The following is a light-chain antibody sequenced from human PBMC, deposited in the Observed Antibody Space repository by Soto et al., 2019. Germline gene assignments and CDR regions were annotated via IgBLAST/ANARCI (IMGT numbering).Light chain of an antibody. Sequence: QSVLTQPASVSGSPGQSITISCTGTSSDVGSYNLVSWYQQHPGKAPKVMIYEVSKRPSGVSNRFSGPKSGNTASLTISGLQAEDEADYYCCSYGGSYVFGPGTKVTVL. CDR1: SSDVGSYNL. CDR3: CSYGGSYV. V-gene: IGLV2-23*02. CDR2: EVS. J-gene: IGLJ1*01.